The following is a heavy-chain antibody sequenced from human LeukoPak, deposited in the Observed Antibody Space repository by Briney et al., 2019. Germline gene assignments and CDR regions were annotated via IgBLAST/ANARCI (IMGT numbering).Heavy chain of an antibody. D-gene: IGHD6-13*01. J-gene: IGHJ4*02. CDR2: ISSSSSYI. Sequence: PGGSLRLSCAASGFTFSSYSMNWVRQAPGKGLEWVSSISSSSSYIYYADSVKGRFTISRDNAKNSLYLQMNSLRAVDTAVYYCARDGVLAAAGTLVVEYYFDYWGQGTLVTVSS. CDR1: GFTFSSYS. CDR3: ARDGVLAAAGTLVVEYYFDY. V-gene: IGHV3-21*01.